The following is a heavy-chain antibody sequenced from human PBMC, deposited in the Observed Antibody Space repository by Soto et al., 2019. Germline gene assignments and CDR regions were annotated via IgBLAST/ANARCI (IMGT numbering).Heavy chain of an antibody. CDR2: IYYSGST. CDR1: GGSISSYY. V-gene: IGHV4-59*12. J-gene: IGHJ5*01. D-gene: IGHD6-19*01. CDR3: AREKRGSGHNWFDS. Sequence: QVQLHESGPGLLKPSETLSLTCTVSGGSISSYYWSWIRQPPGKELEWIGCIYYSGSTNYNPSLKSRVTISIDTSKNQFFLKLNSVTAADTAVYYCAREKRGSGHNWFDSWGQGTLVTVSS.